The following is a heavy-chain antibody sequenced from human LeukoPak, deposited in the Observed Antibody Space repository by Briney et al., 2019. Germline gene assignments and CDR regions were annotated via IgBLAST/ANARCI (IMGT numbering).Heavy chain of an antibody. V-gene: IGHV1-2*02. J-gene: IGHJ4*02. CDR1: GYSFTGYY. CDR3: ARDPDYDYVWGTYSLPPRGVGDY. Sequence: EASVKVSCKASGYSFTGYYIHWVRQAPGQGPEWMGWISPNSGGTKYAQKFQGRVTMTRDTSISTAYMELSRLRSDDTAVYYCARDPDYDYVWGTYSLPPRGVGDYWGQGTLVTVSS. CDR2: ISPNSGGT. D-gene: IGHD3-16*01.